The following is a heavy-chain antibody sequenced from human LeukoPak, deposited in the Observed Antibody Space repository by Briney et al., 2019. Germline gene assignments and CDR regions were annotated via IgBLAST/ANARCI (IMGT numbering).Heavy chain of an antibody. CDR1: GYSFDTHW. Sequence: GESLKISCEGSGYSFDTHWIGWVRQVPGKGLKWVGIIYPDDSDIRYSPSFQGQVTMSADKSIRTAYLHWSSLKASDTAMYYCARGKREFPGSGSYSTHFEYWGQGTLVTVSS. D-gene: IGHD3-10*01. J-gene: IGHJ4*02. CDR3: ARGKREFPGSGSYSTHFEY. V-gene: IGHV5-51*01. CDR2: IYPDDSDI.